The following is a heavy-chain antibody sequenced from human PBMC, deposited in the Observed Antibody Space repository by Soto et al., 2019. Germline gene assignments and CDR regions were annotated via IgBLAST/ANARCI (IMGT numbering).Heavy chain of an antibody. D-gene: IGHD5-12*01. CDR3: ARVGSGYSGYRVDY. CDR1: GGSVSSGNYY. CDR2: IYYNGNT. Sequence: QVQLQESGPGLVKPSETLSLTCSVSGGSVSSGNYYWSWIRQPPGKGLEWIGYIYYNGNTNYNPSLKSRVTKSIDTSKTQFSLQLSSVTTADTAVYFCARVGSGYSGYRVDYWGQGILVTVSS. V-gene: IGHV4-61*01. J-gene: IGHJ4*02.